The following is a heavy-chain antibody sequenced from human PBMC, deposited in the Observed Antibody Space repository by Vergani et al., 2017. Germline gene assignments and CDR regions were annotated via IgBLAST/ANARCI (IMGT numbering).Heavy chain of an antibody. D-gene: IGHD5-12*01. CDR3: TKGSVYYHDSAGHGYDPYTGFDL. CDR2: ISWNSGAV. J-gene: IGHJ3*01. CDR1: GITFWKFG. V-gene: IGHV3-9*01. Sequence: EVDLVESGGGLAQPGGSLRLSCEASGITFWKFGMHWVRQGPGKGLEWVSRISWNSGAVDYADSVRGRFTISRDNAKNSLFLEMNSLRLEDTAVYFCTKGSVYYHDSAGHGYDPYTGFDLWGQGTLVTVSS.